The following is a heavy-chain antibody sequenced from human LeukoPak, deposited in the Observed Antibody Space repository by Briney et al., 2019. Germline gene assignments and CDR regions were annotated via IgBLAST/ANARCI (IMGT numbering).Heavy chain of an antibody. CDR2: ISSDGSRI. CDR1: GFTFSSYW. J-gene: IGHJ3*02. V-gene: IGHV3-74*01. CDR3: ARDNGRNGFDI. Sequence: GGSLRLSCAASGFTFSSYWMHWVRHAPGKGLVWVSRISSDGSRISYADSVKGRFTISRDDAKKTLDLQMNSLRAEDTAVYFCARDNGRNGFDIWGQGTMVTVSS.